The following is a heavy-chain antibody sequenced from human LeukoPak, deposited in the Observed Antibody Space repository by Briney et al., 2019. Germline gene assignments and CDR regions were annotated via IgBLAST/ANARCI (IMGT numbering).Heavy chain of an antibody. V-gene: IGHV4-39*07. CDR1: GASISTIISY. J-gene: IGHJ5*02. CDR3: ARDQGPVAGIDP. CDR2: IYYSGTT. D-gene: IGHD6-19*01. Sequence: PSETLSLTCTVSGASISTIISYWGWIRQTPGKGLVWIGSIYYSGTTYDNPSLESRGTTSIDTSKNQFSVKLTSVTAADTAVYYCARDQGPVAGIDPWGQGPLVTVSS.